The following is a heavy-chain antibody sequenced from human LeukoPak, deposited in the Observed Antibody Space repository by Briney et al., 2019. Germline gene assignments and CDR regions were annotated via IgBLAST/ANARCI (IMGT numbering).Heavy chain of an antibody. Sequence: ASVKVSCKASGYMLTTYGISWVRQAPGQGLEWMGWINTYNGNTNYPQRFQGRVTVTSDTSTTTAYLELTSLTSDDTAMYYCAREVVLNAAYCVDDCSSAQFFDHWGQGTLVTVSS. CDR3: AREVVLNAAYCVDDCSSAQFFDH. CDR2: INTYNGNT. D-gene: IGHD2-21*01. CDR1: GYMLTTYG. J-gene: IGHJ4*02. V-gene: IGHV1-18*01.